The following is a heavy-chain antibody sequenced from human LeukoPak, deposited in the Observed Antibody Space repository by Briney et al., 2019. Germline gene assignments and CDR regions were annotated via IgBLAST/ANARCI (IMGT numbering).Heavy chain of an antibody. J-gene: IGHJ5*01. CDR1: GFTFSTYS. CDR3: ARELRFLEWLDF. Sequence: GGSLRLSCAASGFTFSTYSMNWVRQAPGKGLEWVSYISSRSSTIYYADSVKGRFTISRDNAKNSLYLQMNSLRVEDTAVYYCARELRFLEWLDFWGQGTLVTVSS. V-gene: IGHV3-48*01. D-gene: IGHD3-3*01. CDR2: ISSRSSTI.